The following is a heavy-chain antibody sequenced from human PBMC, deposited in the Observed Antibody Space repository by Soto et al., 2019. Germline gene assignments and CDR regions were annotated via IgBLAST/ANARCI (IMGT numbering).Heavy chain of an antibody. Sequence: SQTLSLTCAISGDSVSSNSAAWNWIRQSPSRGLEWLGRTYYRSRWYNDYAVSVRSRITVNADTSKNQFSLHLSSVTPEDTAVYYCAGISSLQWYYMDVWDKGTTVTSP. CDR1: GDSVSSNSAA. D-gene: IGHD6-19*01. V-gene: IGHV6-1*01. CDR2: TYYRSRWYN. CDR3: AGISSLQWYYMDV. J-gene: IGHJ6*03.